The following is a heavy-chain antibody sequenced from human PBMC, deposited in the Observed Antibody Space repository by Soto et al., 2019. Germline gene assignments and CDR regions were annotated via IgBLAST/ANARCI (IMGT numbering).Heavy chain of an antibody. D-gene: IGHD1-1*01. J-gene: IGHJ4*02. CDR3: AKNGGGNCYPETPH. CDR2: ISGSGTSS. CDR1: GFTFSSYA. Sequence: EVQLLESGGGLVQPGGSLRLSCAASGFTFSSYAMTWVRQAPGKGLEWVSTISGSGTSSYSADSVKGRFTISRDNSNNTLYLQMDTLRAEDTAIYYCAKNGGGNCYPETPHWGQGTLVTVSS. V-gene: IGHV3-23*01.